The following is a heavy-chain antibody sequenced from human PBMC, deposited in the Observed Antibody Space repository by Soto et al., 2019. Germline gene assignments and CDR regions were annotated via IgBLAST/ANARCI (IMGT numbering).Heavy chain of an antibody. V-gene: IGHV4-31*03. Sequence: QVQLQESGPGLVKPSQTLSLTCTVSGASITSDNYYWGWVRQPPGKGLEWVAYMYYTGSIYYSPSLKSRSAISIDTSKNQLSLRVTSVTAADTAVYYCARLFWSGYAFDYWGQGTLVTVSS. CDR2: MYYTGSI. D-gene: IGHD3-3*01. J-gene: IGHJ4*02. CDR3: ARLFWSGYAFDY. CDR1: GASITSDNYY.